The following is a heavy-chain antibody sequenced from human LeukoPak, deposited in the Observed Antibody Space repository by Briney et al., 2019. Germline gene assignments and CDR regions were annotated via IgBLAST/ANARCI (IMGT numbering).Heavy chain of an antibody. J-gene: IGHJ4*02. CDR3: ARKGPYYDY. CDR2: INPNNGGT. Sequence: ASVKVSCKASGYTFTDYYIHWVRQAPGQGLEWIGWINPNNGGTKYARKFQGRVTMTRDTSISTAYMELSSLASDDTAVYYCARKGPYYDYWGQGTLVTVSS. CDR1: GYTFTDYY. V-gene: IGHV1-2*02.